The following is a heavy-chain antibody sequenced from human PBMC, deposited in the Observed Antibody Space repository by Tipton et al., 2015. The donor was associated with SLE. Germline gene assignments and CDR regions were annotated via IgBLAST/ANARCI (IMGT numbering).Heavy chain of an antibody. J-gene: IGHJ3*01. V-gene: IGHV4-39*01. CDR2: MFYTGST. CDR3: ARHTRIRGLATDLPGFDV. Sequence: TLSLTCSVSGDSTNSDNYYWAWIRQPPGKGLEWIGSMFYTGSTFHNPSLKSRVTISVDTSKNQFSLRLSSVTAADTALYYCARHTRIRGLATDLPGFDVWGQGTMVTVSS. D-gene: IGHD3-10*01. CDR1: GDSTNSDNYY.